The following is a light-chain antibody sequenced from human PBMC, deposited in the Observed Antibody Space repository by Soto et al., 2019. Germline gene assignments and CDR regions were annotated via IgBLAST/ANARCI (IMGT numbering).Light chain of an antibody. J-gene: IGKJ2*01. Sequence: EIVMTQFPATLSVSPGERATLSCRASQSVSSNLAWFQQKPGQAPRLLIYGASTRATGIPARFSGSGSGTEFTLTISSLQSEDFAVYYCQQYNNWPPMYTFGQGTKLEIK. CDR2: GAS. CDR1: QSVSSN. CDR3: QQYNNWPPMYT. V-gene: IGKV3-15*01.